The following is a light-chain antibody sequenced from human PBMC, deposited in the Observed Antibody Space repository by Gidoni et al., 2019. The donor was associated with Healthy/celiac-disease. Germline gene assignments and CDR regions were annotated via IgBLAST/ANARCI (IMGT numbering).Light chain of an antibody. CDR1: QNINNY. Sequence: DIQMTQSPSSLSASAGDRVTITCQASQNINNYLNWYQQKPGKAPKLLIYDASSLEAGVPSRCRGTGSGKDFTFTISSLQLEDIATYYCQRYDNLPWTFGQGTKVEIK. V-gene: IGKV1-33*01. J-gene: IGKJ1*01. CDR3: QRYDNLPWT. CDR2: DAS.